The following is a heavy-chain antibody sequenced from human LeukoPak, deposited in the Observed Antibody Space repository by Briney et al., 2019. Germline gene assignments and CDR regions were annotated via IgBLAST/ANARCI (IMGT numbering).Heavy chain of an antibody. J-gene: IGHJ1*01. V-gene: IGHV5-51*01. CDR1: GYSFTSYW. Sequence: GGSLKISCKGSGYSFTSYWIGWVRQMPGKGLEWMGIIYPGDSDTRYSPSFQGQVTISADKSISTAYLQWSSLKASDTAMYYCASTIVGAMAPEYFQHWGQGTLVTVSS. CDR2: IYPGDSDT. D-gene: IGHD1-26*01. CDR3: ASTIVGAMAPEYFQH.